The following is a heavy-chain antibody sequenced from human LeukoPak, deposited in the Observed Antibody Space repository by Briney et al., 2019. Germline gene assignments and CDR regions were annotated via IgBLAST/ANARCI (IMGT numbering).Heavy chain of an antibody. J-gene: IGHJ6*02. D-gene: IGHD5-18*01. CDR3: AREMGDTAMVNYYYGMDV. CDR2: IIPIFGTA. CDR1: GGTFSSYA. V-gene: IGHV1-69*13. Sequence: ASVKVSCKASGGTFSSYAISWVRQAPGQGLEWMGGIIPIFGTANYAQKFQGRVTITADESTSIAYMELSSLRSEDTAVYYCAREMGDTAMVNYYYGMDVWGQGTTVTVSS.